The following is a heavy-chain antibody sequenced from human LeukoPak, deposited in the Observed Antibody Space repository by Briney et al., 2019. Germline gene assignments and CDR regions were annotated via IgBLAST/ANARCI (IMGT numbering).Heavy chain of an antibody. CDR3: ARVGSWYFSVARNWFDP. Sequence: TGESLKISCKGSGYYFTSYWIGWVRQMPGKGLEWMGIIYPGDSDTRYSPSFQGQVTISADKSISTAYLQWSSLKASDTAMYYCARVGSWYFSVARNWFDPWGQGTLVTVSS. D-gene: IGHD6-13*01. CDR1: GYYFTSYW. J-gene: IGHJ5*02. CDR2: IYPGDSDT. V-gene: IGHV5-51*01.